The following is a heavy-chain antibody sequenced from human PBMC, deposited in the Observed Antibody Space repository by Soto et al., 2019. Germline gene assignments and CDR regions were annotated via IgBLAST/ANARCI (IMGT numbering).Heavy chain of an antibody. CDR1: AYSFSGYW. Sequence: EVQLVQSGAEVKEPGESLKISCKGPAYSFSGYWIGWVRQMPGKGLEWMGIIYPDDSDTRYSPSFRGQVTISADKSITTAYLQWTSLNAADTAIYYCARSYSGYDSVKFDLWGRGTLVTVSS. V-gene: IGHV5-51*03. CDR3: ARSYSGYDSVKFDL. CDR2: IYPDDSDT. J-gene: IGHJ2*01. D-gene: IGHD5-12*01.